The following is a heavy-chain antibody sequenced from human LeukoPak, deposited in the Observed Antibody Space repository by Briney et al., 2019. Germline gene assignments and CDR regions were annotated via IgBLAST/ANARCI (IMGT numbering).Heavy chain of an antibody. CDR1: GFTFSSYG. D-gene: IGHD3-10*01. Sequence: RGSLRLSCAASGFTFSSYGMSWVRQAPGKGLEWVSAISGSGGSTYYADSVKGRFTISRDNSKNTLYLQMNSLRAEDTAVYYCAIFPLYGSGSYLRDAFDIWGQGTMVTVSS. CDR2: ISGSGGST. CDR3: AIFPLYGSGSYLRDAFDI. V-gene: IGHV3-23*01. J-gene: IGHJ3*02.